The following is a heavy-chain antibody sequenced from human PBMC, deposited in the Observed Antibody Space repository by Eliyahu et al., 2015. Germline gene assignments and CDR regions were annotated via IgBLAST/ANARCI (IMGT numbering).Heavy chain of an antibody. CDR1: GYXFTSYG. D-gene: IGHD6-13*01. Sequence: QVQLVQSGAEVKKPGASVKVSCKASGYXFTSYGISXVRQAPGQGLEWMGWISAYNGNTNYAQKLQGRVTMTTDTSTSTAYMELRSLRSDDTAVYYCARDKKRTAAAGSAYNWFDPWGQGTLVTVSS. CDR3: ARDKKRTAAAGSAYNWFDP. V-gene: IGHV1-18*01. J-gene: IGHJ5*02. CDR2: ISAYNGNT.